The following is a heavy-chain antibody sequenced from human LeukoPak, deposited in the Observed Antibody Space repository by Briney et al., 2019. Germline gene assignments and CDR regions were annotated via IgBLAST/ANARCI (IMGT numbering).Heavy chain of an antibody. J-gene: IGHJ5*02. CDR1: GYTFTGYY. D-gene: IGHD3-16*02. V-gene: IGHV1-2*02. CDR2: INPNSGGT. Sequence: ASVKVSRKASGYTFTGYYMHWVRQAPGQGLEWMGWINPNSGGTNYAQKFQGRVTMTRDTSISTAYMELSRLRSDDTAVYYCARGEARYSLDSWFDPWGQGTLVTVSS. CDR3: ARGEARYSLDSWFDP.